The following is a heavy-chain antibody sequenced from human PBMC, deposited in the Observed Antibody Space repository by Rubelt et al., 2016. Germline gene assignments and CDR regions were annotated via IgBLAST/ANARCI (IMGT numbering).Heavy chain of an antibody. V-gene: IGHV3-21*01. CDR1: GFTFSNYN. CDR3: ARDSLIRGVPYGMDV. D-gene: IGHD3-10*01. Sequence: EVQLVESGGGLVKSGGSLRLSCAASGFTFSNYNMNWVRQAPGKGLEWVSFISSSSNYIHYADSVKGRFTISRDNAMNSLYLHMKSLRVEETAVYYWARDSLIRGVPYGMDVWGQGTTVTVSS. J-gene: IGHJ6*02. CDR2: ISSSSNYI.